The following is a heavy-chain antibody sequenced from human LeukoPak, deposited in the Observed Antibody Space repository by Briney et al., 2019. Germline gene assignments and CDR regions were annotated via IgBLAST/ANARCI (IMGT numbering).Heavy chain of an antibody. CDR2: ISSSGSTI. Sequence: GSLRLSCAASGFTFSSYEMNWVRQAPGKGLEWVSYISSSGSTIYYADSVKGRFTISRDNAKNSLYLQMNSLRAGDTAVYYCARAYVAAAGGYYFDYWGQGTLVTVSS. D-gene: IGHD6-13*01. V-gene: IGHV3-48*03. CDR3: ARAYVAAAGGYYFDY. J-gene: IGHJ4*02. CDR1: GFTFSSYE.